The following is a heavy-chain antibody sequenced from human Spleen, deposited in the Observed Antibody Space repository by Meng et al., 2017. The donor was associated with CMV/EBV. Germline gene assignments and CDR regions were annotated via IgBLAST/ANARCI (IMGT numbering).Heavy chain of an antibody. Sequence: SISSTSYYWGWIRQPPGKGLEWIGTIYYSGNTYYSPSLKSRVTISVDTSKNQFSLRLSSVTAADTAVYYCARLYYILTGYYITPPDYWGQGTLVTVSS. CDR1: SISSTSYY. CDR3: ARLYYILTGYYITPPDY. CDR2: IYYSGNT. J-gene: IGHJ4*02. D-gene: IGHD3-9*01. V-gene: IGHV4-39*01.